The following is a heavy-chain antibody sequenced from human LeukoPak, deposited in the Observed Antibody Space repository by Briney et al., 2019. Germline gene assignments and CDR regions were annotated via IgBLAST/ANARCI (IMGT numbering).Heavy chain of an antibody. J-gene: IGHJ2*01. CDR3: ARRWYHRYWYFDL. Sequence: SETLSLTCTVSGVSISSSNSYWGWIRQPPGKGLEWIGSIHYSGNTYYNASLKSQVSISIDTSKNQFSLRLTSVTAADTAVYYCARRWYHRYWYFDLWGRGTLVTVSS. CDR2: IHYSGNT. V-gene: IGHV4-39*01. D-gene: IGHD2-15*01. CDR1: GVSISSSNSY.